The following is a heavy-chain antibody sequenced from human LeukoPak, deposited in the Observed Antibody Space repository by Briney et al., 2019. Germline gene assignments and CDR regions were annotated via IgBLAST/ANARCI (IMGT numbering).Heavy chain of an antibody. CDR1: GYSISSGYY. V-gene: IGHV4-38-2*01. Sequence: PSETLSLTCAVSGYSISSGYYWGWIRQPPGKGLEWIGSIYHSGSTYYNPSLKSRVTISVDTSKNQFSLKLSSVTAAGTAVYYCARINRQQLVLDYWGQGTLVTVSS. CDR3: ARINRQQLVLDY. J-gene: IGHJ4*02. D-gene: IGHD6-13*01. CDR2: IYHSGST.